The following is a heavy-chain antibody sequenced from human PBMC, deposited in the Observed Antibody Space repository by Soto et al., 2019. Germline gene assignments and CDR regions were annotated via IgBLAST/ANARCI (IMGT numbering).Heavy chain of an antibody. V-gene: IGHV4-39*01. CDR3: ALWLGGPIDAFDI. J-gene: IGHJ3*02. CDR2: IYYSGST. Sequence: QLQLQESGPGLVKPSETLSLTCTVSGGSISSSSYYWGWIRQPPGKGLEWIGSIYYSGSTYYNPSLNSRVTIPVDTSKNQFSLKLSSVTAADTAVYYCALWLGGPIDAFDIWGQGTMVTVSS. D-gene: IGHD3-22*01. CDR1: GGSISSSSYY.